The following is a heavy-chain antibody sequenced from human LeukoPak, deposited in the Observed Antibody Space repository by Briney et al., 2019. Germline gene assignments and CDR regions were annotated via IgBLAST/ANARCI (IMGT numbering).Heavy chain of an antibody. Sequence: SETLSLTCTVSGGSLSSYYWSWIRQPPGKGLEWIGYIYYSGSTNYNPSLKSRVTISVDTSKNQFSRKLSSVTAADTAVYYCARVYSGYDYPLFRYYYYYMDVWGKGTTVTVSS. CDR2: IYYSGST. D-gene: IGHD5-12*01. CDR1: GGSLSSYY. V-gene: IGHV4-59*01. J-gene: IGHJ6*03. CDR3: ARVYSGYDYPLFRYYYYYMDV.